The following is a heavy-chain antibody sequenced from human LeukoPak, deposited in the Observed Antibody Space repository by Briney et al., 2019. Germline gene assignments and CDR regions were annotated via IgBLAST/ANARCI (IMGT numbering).Heavy chain of an antibody. CDR1: GGTFSSYA. CDR2: IIPIFGTA. D-gene: IGHD7-27*01. CDR3: ARGPNWAYYFDY. Sequence: GASVKVSCKASGGTFSSYAISWVRQAPGQGLEWMGGIIPIFGTANYAQKFQGRVTITADESTSTAYMELSSLRSEDTAVYYCARGPNWAYYFDYWGQGTLVAVSS. V-gene: IGHV1-69*13. J-gene: IGHJ4*02.